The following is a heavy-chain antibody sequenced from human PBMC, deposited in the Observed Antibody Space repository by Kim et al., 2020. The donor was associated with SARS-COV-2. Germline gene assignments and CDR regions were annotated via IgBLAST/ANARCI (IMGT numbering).Heavy chain of an antibody. D-gene: IGHD3-10*01. V-gene: IGHV3-53*01. CDR3: ARDLYYGSGSYYFDY. J-gene: IGHJ4*02. Sequence: SVKGRFTITRDNSKNTLYLQMNSLRAEDTAVYYCARDLYYGSGSYYFDYWGQGTLVTVSS.